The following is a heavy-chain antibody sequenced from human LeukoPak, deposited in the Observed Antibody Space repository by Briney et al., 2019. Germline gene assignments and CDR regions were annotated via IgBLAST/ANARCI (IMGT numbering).Heavy chain of an antibody. V-gene: IGHV1-2*02. CDR1: GYTFTDYY. CDR2: INPNSGGT. Sequence: ASVTVSCKASGYTFTDYYMHWVRQAPGQGLEWMGWINPNSGGTNYAQKFQGRVTMTRDTSISTAYMELSRLRSDDTAVYYCARLIAVAGYDYWGQRTLVTVSS. CDR3: ARLIAVAGYDY. D-gene: IGHD6-13*01. J-gene: IGHJ4*02.